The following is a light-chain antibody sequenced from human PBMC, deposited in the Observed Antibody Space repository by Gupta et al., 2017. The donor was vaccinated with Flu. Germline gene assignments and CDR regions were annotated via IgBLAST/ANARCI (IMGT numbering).Light chain of an antibody. CDR3: QVWDSTADPPNPVP. CDR2: DDD. J-gene: IGLJ2*01. CDR1: RIGSKS. Sequence: SYVLTQPPSVSVAPGQTARITCGGNRIGSKSVQWYQQKPGQAPVLVVYDDDDRPSGIPERFSGSNSGHTATLTISRVEAGDEANYSCQVWDSTADPPNPVPFGGGTKLTVL. V-gene: IGLV3-21*02.